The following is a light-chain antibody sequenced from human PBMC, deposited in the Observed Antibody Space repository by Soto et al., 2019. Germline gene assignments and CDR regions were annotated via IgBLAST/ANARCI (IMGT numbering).Light chain of an antibody. Sequence: QAVVTQEPSLTVSPGGTVTLTCASSTGAVTSGYYPNWFQQKPGQAPRALIYNTSNRHSWTPARFSGSLLGDKAAPTLSGVQPEDEAEYYCLLYYGGAQFWVFGGGTKLTVL. CDR3: LLYYGGAQFWV. J-gene: IGLJ3*02. CDR2: NTS. CDR1: TGAVTSGYY. V-gene: IGLV7-43*01.